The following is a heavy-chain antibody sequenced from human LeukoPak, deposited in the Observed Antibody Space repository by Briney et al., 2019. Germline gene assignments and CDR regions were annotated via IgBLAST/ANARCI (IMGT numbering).Heavy chain of an antibody. CDR3: ARGSLYDSSGYYWDY. CDR1: GFTFDDYG. Sequence: GGSLRLSCAASGFTFDDYGMSWVRQAPGKGLEWVSGINWNGGSTGYADSVKGRFTISRDNAKNSLYLQMNSLRAEDTALYYCARGSLYDSSGYYWDYWGQGTLVTVSS. D-gene: IGHD3-22*01. CDR2: INWNGGST. J-gene: IGHJ4*02. V-gene: IGHV3-20*04.